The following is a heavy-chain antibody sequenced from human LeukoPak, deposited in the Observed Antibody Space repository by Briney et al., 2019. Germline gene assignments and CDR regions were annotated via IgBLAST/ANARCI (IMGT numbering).Heavy chain of an antibody. Sequence: SETLSLTCTVSGGSISSYYWSWIRQPPGKGLEWIGYIYHSGSTYYNPSLKSRVTISVDRSKNQFSLKLSSVTAADTAVYYCARHPGGYSSSWTLDYWGQGTLVTVSS. CDR3: ARHPGGYSSSWTLDY. D-gene: IGHD6-13*01. CDR2: IYHSGST. CDR1: GGSISSYY. V-gene: IGHV4-59*08. J-gene: IGHJ4*02.